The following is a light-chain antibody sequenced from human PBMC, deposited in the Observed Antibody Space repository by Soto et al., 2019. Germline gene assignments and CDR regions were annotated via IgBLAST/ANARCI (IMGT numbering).Light chain of an antibody. J-gene: IGKJ4*01. Sequence: EIVMTQSAATLSVSPGERATLSCRPSQSVGSNLAWYQQKPGQAPRLLIYAASTRATGIPARFSGSGSGTDFTLTISSLQSEDFAVYYCQQYNVRPLTFGGGTKVEIE. V-gene: IGKV3-15*01. CDR1: QSVGSN. CDR3: QQYNVRPLT. CDR2: AAS.